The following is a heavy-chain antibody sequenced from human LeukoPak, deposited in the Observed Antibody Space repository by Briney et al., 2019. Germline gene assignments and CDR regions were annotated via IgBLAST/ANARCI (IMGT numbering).Heavy chain of an antibody. J-gene: IGHJ4*02. CDR1: GFTFSSYA. CDR2: ISGSGGST. V-gene: IGHV3-23*01. D-gene: IGHD3-16*01. Sequence: GGSLRLSCAASGFTFSSYAMSWVRQAPGKGLEWVSAISGSGGSTYYADSVKGRFTISRDNSRDTLYLQMNSLGAEDTAVYYCAKGYYDYVWGSYYFDYWGQGTLVTVSS. CDR3: AKGYYDYVWGSYYFDY.